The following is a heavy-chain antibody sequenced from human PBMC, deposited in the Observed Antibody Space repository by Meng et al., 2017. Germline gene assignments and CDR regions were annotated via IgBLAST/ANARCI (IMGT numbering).Heavy chain of an antibody. J-gene: IGHJ4*02. CDR2: IWYDGSNK. D-gene: IGHD2-8*01. Sequence: QVRVGGAGGGRVRAGGALGLSCGGSGFTLSCYGLHWVRQAPGKGLEWVAVIWYDGSNKYYADSVKGRFTISRDNSKNTLYLQMNSLRAEDTAVYYCATHCTNGVCYSYWGQGTLVTVSS. CDR1: GFTLSCYG. CDR3: ATHCTNGVCYSY. V-gene: IGHV3-33*01.